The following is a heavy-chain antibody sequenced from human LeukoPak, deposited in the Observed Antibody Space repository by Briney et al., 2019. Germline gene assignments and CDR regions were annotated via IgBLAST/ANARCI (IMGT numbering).Heavy chain of an antibody. D-gene: IGHD6-6*01. J-gene: IGHJ5*02. CDR2: IIPIFGTA. V-gene: IGHV1-69*05. CDR1: GGTFSSYA. Sequence: SVKVSCKASGGTFSSYAISWLRQAPGQGLEWMGRIIPIFGTANYAQKFQGRVTITTDESTSTAYMELSSLRSEDTAVYYCARVKYSSSSPHNWFDPWGQGTLVTVSS. CDR3: ARVKYSSSSPHNWFDP.